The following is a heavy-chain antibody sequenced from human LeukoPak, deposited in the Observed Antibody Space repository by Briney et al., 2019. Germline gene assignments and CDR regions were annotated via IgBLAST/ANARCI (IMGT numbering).Heavy chain of an antibody. CDR3: ASQGYDILTGYYGFDY. V-gene: IGHV4-59*01. J-gene: IGHJ4*02. D-gene: IGHD3-9*01. CDR2: IYCSGST. Sequence: SETLSLTCTVSGGSISSYYWSWIRQPPGKGLEWIGYIYCSGSTNYNPSLKSRVTISVDTSKNQFSLKLSSVTAADTAVYYCASQGYDILTGYYGFDYWGQGTLVTVSS. CDR1: GGSISSYY.